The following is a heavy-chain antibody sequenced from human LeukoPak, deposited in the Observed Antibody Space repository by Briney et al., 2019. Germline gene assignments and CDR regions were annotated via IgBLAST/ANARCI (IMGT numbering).Heavy chain of an antibody. V-gene: IGHV3-30*04. J-gene: IGHJ6*03. Sequence: GGSLRLSCAASGFTFSSYAMHWVRQAPGKGLEWVAVISYDGSNKYYADSVKGRFTISRDNSKNTLYLQMNSLRAEDTAVYYCAKDVVFYMDVWGKGATVTVSS. CDR3: AKDVVFYMDV. D-gene: IGHD2-15*01. CDR1: GFTFSSYA. CDR2: ISYDGSNK.